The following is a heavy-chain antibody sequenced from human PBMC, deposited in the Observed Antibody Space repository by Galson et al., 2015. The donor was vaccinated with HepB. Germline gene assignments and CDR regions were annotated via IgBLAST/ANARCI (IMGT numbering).Heavy chain of an antibody. CDR1: GFPFSSYG. J-gene: IGHJ6*02. CDR2: ITSSSSTI. D-gene: IGHD2-2*02. V-gene: IGHV3-48*02. CDR3: ARDRPPPLYDYYYGMDV. Sequence: SLRLSCAASGFPFSSYGMNWVRQAPGKGLEWLSYITSSSSTIYYADSVKGRFTISRDNAKNSLYLQMTSLRDEDTAVYYCARDRPPPLYDYYYGMDVWGQGTTVTVSS.